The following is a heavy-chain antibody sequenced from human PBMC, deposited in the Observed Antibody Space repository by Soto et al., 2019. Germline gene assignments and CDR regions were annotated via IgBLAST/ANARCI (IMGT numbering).Heavy chain of an antibody. J-gene: IGHJ5*02. CDR2: IYHSGST. CDR1: GGSISSGGYS. V-gene: IGHV4-30-2*01. D-gene: IGHD3-3*01. Sequence: QLQLQESGSGLVKPSQTLSLTCAVSGGSISSGGYSWSWIRQPPGKGLEWIGYIYHSGSTYYNPSLKSRVPISVDRSKNQFSLKLSCVTAADTAVYYCARAQRDDFWSGYYKVGWFDPWGQGTLVTVSS. CDR3: ARAQRDDFWSGYYKVGWFDP.